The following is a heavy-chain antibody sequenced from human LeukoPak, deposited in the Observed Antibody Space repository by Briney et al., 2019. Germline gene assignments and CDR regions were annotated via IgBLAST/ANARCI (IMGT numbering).Heavy chain of an antibody. CDR1: GFTFSSCA. V-gene: IGHV3-23*01. CDR3: AKDRRPYCSGGSCYFIGVY. CDR2: ISGSGGST. Sequence: GGSLRLSCAASGFTFSSCAMSSVRQAPRKGLEWVSAISGSGGSTYYADSVKGRFTISRDSSKNTLYLQMNSLRAEDTAVYYCAKDRRPYCSGGSCYFIGVYWGQGTLVTVSS. J-gene: IGHJ4*02. D-gene: IGHD2-15*01.